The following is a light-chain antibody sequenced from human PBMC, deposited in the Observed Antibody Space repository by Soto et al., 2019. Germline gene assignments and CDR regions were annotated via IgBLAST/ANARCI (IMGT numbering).Light chain of an antibody. CDR2: DAS. V-gene: IGKV3-15*01. CDR1: QSVVTN. CDR3: QQYNRWPRT. J-gene: IGKJ1*01. Sequence: EAVMTQSTATLSVSPGERATLSSRASQSVVTNLAWYQQKPGQAPRILIYDASTRATGIPVRFSGSWSGTECTLSISSLQPEDVAIFYCQQYNRWPRTFGQGTKVDI.